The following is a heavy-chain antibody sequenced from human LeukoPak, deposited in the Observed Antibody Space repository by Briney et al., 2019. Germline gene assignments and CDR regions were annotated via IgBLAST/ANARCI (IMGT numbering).Heavy chain of an antibody. D-gene: IGHD6-13*01. CDR3: ARGSSSWYGDYYYYMDV. J-gene: IGHJ6*03. CDR1: GYTFTSYY. Sequence: ASVKVSCKASGYTFTSYYMHWVRQAPGQGLEWMGIINPSGGSTSYAQKFQGRVTMTRDTSTSTVYMELSSLRSEDTAVYYCARGSSSWYGDYYYYMDVWGKGTTVTISS. CDR2: INPSGGST. V-gene: IGHV1-46*01.